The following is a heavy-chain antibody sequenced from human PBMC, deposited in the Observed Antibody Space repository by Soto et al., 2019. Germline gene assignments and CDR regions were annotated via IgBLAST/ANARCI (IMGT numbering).Heavy chain of an antibody. D-gene: IGHD6-25*01. CDR3: DRDRAGAPFDY. V-gene: IGHV3-48*03. CDR1: GSTFSTYE. J-gene: IGHJ4*01. CDR2: ISSTTKTI. Sequence: DVQLVESGGGLVHPGESLRLSCAASGSTFSTYEMNWVRQAPGKGLEWVSYISSTTKTIYYADSVKGRFTISEDNAKHSLYLQMNSLRAEDTAIYYCDRDRAGAPFDYWGLGILVTVSS.